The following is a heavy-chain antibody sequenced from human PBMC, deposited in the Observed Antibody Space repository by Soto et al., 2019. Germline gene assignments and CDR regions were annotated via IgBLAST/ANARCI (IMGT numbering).Heavy chain of an antibody. CDR2: IYYSGST. J-gene: IGHJ4*02. D-gene: IGHD3-10*01. CDR1: GGSISSGGYY. Sequence: QVQLQESGPGLVKPSQTLSLTCTVSGGSISSGGYYWSWIRQHQGKGLEWIGYIYYSGSTYYNPSLKSRVTIAVDTSKNQCSLKLSSVTAADTAVYYCARDFDGSGSYLDYWGQGTLVTVSS. V-gene: IGHV4-31*03. CDR3: ARDFDGSGSYLDY.